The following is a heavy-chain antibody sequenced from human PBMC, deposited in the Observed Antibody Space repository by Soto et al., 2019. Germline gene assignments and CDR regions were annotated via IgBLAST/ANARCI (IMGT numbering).Heavy chain of an antibody. V-gene: IGHV3-23*01. D-gene: IGHD2-2*03. J-gene: IGHJ4*02. CDR1: GFPFSTSA. Sequence: EVQLLESGGGLVQLGGPLRLSGEASGFPFSTSARSWARQAPGKGRDWVSTISDSGSTYYADSVRGRLTISRDNSKNTLYLQMNSLRAEDTAIYYCAKVWGEDGYCTRTSCLYYFHHWGQGVLVTVSS. CDR3: AKVWGEDGYCTRTSCLYYFHH. CDR2: ISDSGST.